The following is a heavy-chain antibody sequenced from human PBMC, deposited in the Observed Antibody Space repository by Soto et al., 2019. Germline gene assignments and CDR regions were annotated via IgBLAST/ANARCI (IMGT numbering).Heavy chain of an antibody. CDR2: INPNSGGT. CDR1: GYTLTGYY. Sequence: GASVKVSCKASGYTLTGYYMHWVRQAPGQGLEWMGWINPNSGGTNYAQKFQGRVTMTRDTSISTAYMELSRLRSDDTAVYYCARDTGDYYDSSGTLNFDIWGQGTMVTVSS. CDR3: ARDTGDYYDSSGTLNFDI. D-gene: IGHD3-22*01. V-gene: IGHV1-2*02. J-gene: IGHJ3*02.